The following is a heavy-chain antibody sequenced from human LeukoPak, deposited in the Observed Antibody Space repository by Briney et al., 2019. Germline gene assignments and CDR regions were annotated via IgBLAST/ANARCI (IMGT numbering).Heavy chain of an antibody. CDR3: ARRNGIAVAGTGEYYYYYYMDV. CDR1: GFTFSSYA. V-gene: IGHV3-64*01. D-gene: IGHD6-19*01. J-gene: IGHJ6*03. CDR2: ISSNGGSK. Sequence: GGALRLSCAASGFTFSSYAMHWVRQAPGKGLEYVSAISSNGGSKYYANSVKGRFTISRDNSKNTLYLQMGSLRAEDMAVYYCARRNGIAVAGTGEYYYYYYMDVWGKGTTVTVSS.